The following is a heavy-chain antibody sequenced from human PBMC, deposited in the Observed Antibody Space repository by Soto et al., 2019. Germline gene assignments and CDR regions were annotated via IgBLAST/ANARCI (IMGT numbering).Heavy chain of an antibody. J-gene: IGHJ3*02. CDR3: AKDLVKSIAVAGTGDAFDM. V-gene: IGHV3-23*01. CDR1: GFTFSSYA. Sequence: WGSLRLSCAASGFTFSSYAMSWVRQAPGKGLEWVSAISGSGGSTYYADSVKGRFTIPRDDSKNTLYLQMNSLRAEDTAVYYCAKDLVKSIAVAGTGDAFDMWGQGPLVTVS. CDR2: ISGSGGST. D-gene: IGHD6-19*01.